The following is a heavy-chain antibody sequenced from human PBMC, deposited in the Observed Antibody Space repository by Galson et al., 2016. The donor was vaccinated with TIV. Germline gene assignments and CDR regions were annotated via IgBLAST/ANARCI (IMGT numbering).Heavy chain of an antibody. J-gene: IGHJ3*01. CDR2: IFPNDFDI. CDR3: ARMSLLGALDV. D-gene: IGHD3-16*01. Sequence: QSGAEVKKPGESLKISCKDSGYNFRSYWIAWVRQMPGKGFEWLGIIFPNDFDIRYSPYFRGLVTMSADKSTSTAYLQCSSLKASDTAMYYCARMSLLGALDVWGQGTMVIVSS. CDR1: GYNFRSYW. V-gene: IGHV5-51*03.